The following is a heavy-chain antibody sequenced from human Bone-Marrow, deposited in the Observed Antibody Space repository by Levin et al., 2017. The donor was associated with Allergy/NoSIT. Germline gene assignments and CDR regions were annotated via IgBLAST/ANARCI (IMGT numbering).Heavy chain of an antibody. J-gene: IGHJ6*02. V-gene: IGHV3-7*01. D-gene: IGHD2-2*02. CDR3: ARDFVLVPAAISYYYGLDV. CDR2: IKQDGREK. Sequence: GGSLRLSCAASGFNFYAYWMTWVRQAPGKGLEWVANIKQDGREKFYVDSVKGRFTVSRDNAKNSLHLEMNSLRVEDTAVYYCARDFVLVPAAISYYYGLDVWGQGTTVSVSS. CDR1: GFNFYAYW.